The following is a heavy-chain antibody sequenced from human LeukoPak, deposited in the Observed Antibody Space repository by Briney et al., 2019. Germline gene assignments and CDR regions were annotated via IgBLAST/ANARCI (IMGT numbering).Heavy chain of an antibody. J-gene: IGHJ3*02. V-gene: IGHV3-23*01. CDR3: AKWMVRNDFWSGAFDI. D-gene: IGHD3-3*01. Sequence: GGSLRLSCAASGFTFNSYSMGWVRQAPGQGLEWVSAVSGSAYSKYYVDSVKGRFTISRDNSKSTLYLQMNSLRAEDTAVYFCAKWMVRNDFWSGAFDIWGQGTMVTVSS. CDR2: VSGSAYSK. CDR1: GFTFNSYS.